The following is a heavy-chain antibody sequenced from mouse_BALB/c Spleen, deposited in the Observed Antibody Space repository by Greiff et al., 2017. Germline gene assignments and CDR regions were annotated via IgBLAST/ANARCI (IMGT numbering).Heavy chain of an antibody. J-gene: IGHJ4*01. CDR3: ARDPAGSSGAMDY. CDR2: IWAGGST. V-gene: IGHV2-9*02. Sequence: VQRVESGPGLVAPSQSLSITCTVSGFSLTSYGVHWVRQPPGKGLEWLGVIWAGGSTNYNSALMSRLSISKDNSKSQVFLKMNSLQTDDTAMYYCARDPAGSSGAMDYWGQGTSVTVSS. CDR1: GFSLTSYG. D-gene: IGHD1-1*01.